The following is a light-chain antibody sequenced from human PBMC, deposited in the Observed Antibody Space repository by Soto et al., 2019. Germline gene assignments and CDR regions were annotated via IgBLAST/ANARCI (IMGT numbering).Light chain of an antibody. V-gene: IGKV1-5*03. Sequence: DIQMTQFPSTLSASVGDRVTITCRASQTIRSDLAWYQQKPGKVPKLLIYRMSTLESWVPSRFSGSGSGTEVTLTISSLQPDDFASYYCQQYDDHSFTFGQGTKLEIK. CDR1: QTIRSD. J-gene: IGKJ2*01. CDR3: QQYDDHSFT. CDR2: RMS.